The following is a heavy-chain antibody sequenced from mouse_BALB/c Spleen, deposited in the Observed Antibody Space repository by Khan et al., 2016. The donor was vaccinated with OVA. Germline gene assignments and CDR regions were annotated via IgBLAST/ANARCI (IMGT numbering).Heavy chain of an antibody. CDR1: GYTFTSYW. CDR3: ARNPFAY. V-gene: IGHV1-52*01. J-gene: IGHJ3*01. CDR2: IDPYDSET. Sequence: VQLQQSGAELVRPGASVKLSCEASGYTFTSYWMNWVKQSPEQGLEWIGRIDPYDSETHYNQNFKDKAILTVDKSSSKAYLQLSSLTSEDSAVYFCARNPFAYWGQGTLVTVSA.